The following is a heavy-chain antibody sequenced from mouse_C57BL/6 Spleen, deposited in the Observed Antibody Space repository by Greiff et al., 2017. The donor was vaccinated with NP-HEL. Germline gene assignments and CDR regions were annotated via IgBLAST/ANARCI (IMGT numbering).Heavy chain of an antibody. Sequence: LQESGAELVKPGASVKISCKASGYTFTDYYINWVKQRPGQGLEWIGKIGPGSGSTYYNEKFKGKATLTADKSSSTAYMQLSSLTSEDSAVYFCARSWDYYGSSYDAMDYWGQGTSVTVSS. V-gene: IGHV1-77*01. D-gene: IGHD1-1*01. J-gene: IGHJ4*01. CDR2: IGPGSGST. CDR3: ARSWDYYGSSYDAMDY. CDR1: GYTFTDYY.